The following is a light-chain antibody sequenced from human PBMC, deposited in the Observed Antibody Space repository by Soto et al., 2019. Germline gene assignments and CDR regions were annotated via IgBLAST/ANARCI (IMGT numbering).Light chain of an antibody. Sequence: DIQMTQSPSTLPASVGDRVTITCRASQSISNWVAWYQQKPGTAPKLLIYHASTLESGVPSRFSGSGSGTDFTLNISSLQPDDLATYYCQQNYRATPWTFGQGTKV. J-gene: IGKJ1*01. CDR3: QQNYRATPWT. V-gene: IGKV1-5*01. CDR2: HAS. CDR1: QSISNW.